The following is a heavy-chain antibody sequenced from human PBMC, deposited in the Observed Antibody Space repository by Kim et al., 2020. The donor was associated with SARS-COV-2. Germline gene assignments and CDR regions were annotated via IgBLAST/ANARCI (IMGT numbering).Heavy chain of an antibody. CDR3: ARSPFITMVRGVFDY. J-gene: IGHJ4*02. Sequence: PSLKSGVTISVDTSKNQFSLKRSSVTAADTAVYYCARSPFITMVRGVFDYWGQGTLVTVSS. D-gene: IGHD3-10*01. V-gene: IGHV4-39*01.